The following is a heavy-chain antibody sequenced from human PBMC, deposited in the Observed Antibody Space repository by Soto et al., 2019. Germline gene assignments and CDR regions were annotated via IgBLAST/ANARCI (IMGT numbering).Heavy chain of an antibody. V-gene: IGHV4-30-4*01. J-gene: IGHJ5*02. CDR3: ARIRRGAKGGSRSFRLFDP. Sequence: QVYLQESGPGLVKPSETLSLTCNVSGASISVSDYYWSWIRQPPGKGLEWIADIYYSGSTYYNPSLKGRLSISRATSKKQVFLKLESVTAADTAVYFCARIRRGAKGGSRSFRLFDPWGQGTLVTVSS. CDR1: GASISVSDYY. CDR2: IYYSGST. D-gene: IGHD6-6*01.